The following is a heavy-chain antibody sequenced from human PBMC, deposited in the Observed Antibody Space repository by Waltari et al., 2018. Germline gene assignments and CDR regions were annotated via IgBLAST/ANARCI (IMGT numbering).Heavy chain of an antibody. CDR3: VRGIPGATAPDY. D-gene: IGHD2-2*01. V-gene: IGHV4-4*07. Sequence: QVQLQESGPRLVKPSETLSLTCTVSGGSISGTKRRWIRQPAGKGLEWIGRIYPSGSTNYNPSLNSRVTMSADTSKNQFSLKMNFVTAADTAVYYCVRGIPGATAPDYWGQGTLVTVSS. J-gene: IGHJ4*02. CDR1: GGSISGTK. CDR2: IYPSGST.